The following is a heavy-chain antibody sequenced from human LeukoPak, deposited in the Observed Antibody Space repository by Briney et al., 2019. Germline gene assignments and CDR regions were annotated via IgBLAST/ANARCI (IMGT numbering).Heavy chain of an antibody. CDR1: GFTFSSYG. D-gene: IGHD6-19*01. CDR2: IWYDGGNK. J-gene: IGHJ4*02. Sequence: GGSLRLSCAASGFTFSSYGMHWVRQAPGKGLEWVAVIWYDGGNKYYADSVKGRFTISRDNSKNTLYLQMNSLRAEDTAVYYCAKTLRTGYSSGWYYLDYWGQGTLVTVSS. CDR3: AKTLRTGYSSGWYYLDY. V-gene: IGHV3-33*06.